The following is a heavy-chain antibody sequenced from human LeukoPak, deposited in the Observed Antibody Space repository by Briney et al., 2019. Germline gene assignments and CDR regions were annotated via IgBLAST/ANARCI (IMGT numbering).Heavy chain of an antibody. CDR2: INHSGST. J-gene: IGHJ3*02. CDR3: ARGGSGSLWVFRPEVGHAFDI. D-gene: IGHD3-10*01. V-gene: IGHV4-34*01. CDR1: GGSFSGYY. Sequence: SETLSLTCAVYGGSFSGYYWSWIRQPPGKGLEWIGEINHSGSTNYNPSLKSRVTISVDTSKNQFSLKLSSVTAADTAVYYCARGGSGSLWVFRPEVGHAFDIWGQGTMVTVSS.